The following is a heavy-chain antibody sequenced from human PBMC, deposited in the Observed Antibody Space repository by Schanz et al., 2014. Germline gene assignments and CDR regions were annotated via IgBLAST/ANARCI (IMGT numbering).Heavy chain of an antibody. V-gene: IGHV3-21*01. CDR2: ISGTGGDDT. CDR1: GFTFSSYA. D-gene: IGHD5-18*01. Sequence: VQLVESGGGVVQPGRSLRLSCAASGFTFSSYALHWVRQAPGKGLLWVSSISGTGGDDTYYADSVKGRFTISRDNAKNSLYLQMNGLRAEDTAVYYCARVALPGYSSPRDAFDIWGQGTMVTVSS. J-gene: IGHJ3*02. CDR3: ARVALPGYSSPRDAFDI.